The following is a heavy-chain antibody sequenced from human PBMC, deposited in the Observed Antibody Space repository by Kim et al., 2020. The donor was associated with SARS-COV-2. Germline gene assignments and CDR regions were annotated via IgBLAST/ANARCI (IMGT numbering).Heavy chain of an antibody. CDR2: T. J-gene: IGHJ4*02. D-gene: IGHD3-22*01. CDR3: AASYYYDMSADY. Sequence: TTYAQKFQERVTMTRDMFTSTAYMELSSLTSEDTAVYYCAASYYYDMSADYWGQGTLVTVSS. V-gene: IGHV1-58*01.